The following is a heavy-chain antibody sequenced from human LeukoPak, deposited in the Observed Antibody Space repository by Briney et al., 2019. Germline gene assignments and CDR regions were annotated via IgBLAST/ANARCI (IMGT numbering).Heavy chain of an antibody. CDR1: GSTFSGYP. D-gene: IGHD3-22*01. CDR2: ISYDGSDK. J-gene: IGHJ4*02. V-gene: IGHV3-30-3*01. Sequence: GGSLRLSCAASGSTFSGYPTHWVRQTPGKGLEWVAVISYDGSDKHYADPVKGRFTISRDNSKNTVYLQMNSLRAEDTAVYYCAREGSRGYYPYWGQGILVIVSS. CDR3: AREGSRGYYPY.